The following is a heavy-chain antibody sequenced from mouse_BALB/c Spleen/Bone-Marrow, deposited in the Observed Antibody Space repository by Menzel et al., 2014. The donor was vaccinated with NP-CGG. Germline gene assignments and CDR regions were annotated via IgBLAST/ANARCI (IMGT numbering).Heavy chain of an antibody. Sequence: EVQGVESGGGLVQPGGSRKLSCAASGFTFSSFGMHWVRQAPEKGLEWVAYISSGSSTIYYGDTVMGRFTISRDNPKNTLFLQMTSLRSKDTATYYCVRSGSSSGYFDYWGQGTTLTVSS. D-gene: IGHD1-1*01. V-gene: IGHV5-17*02. CDR3: VRSGSSSGYFDY. CDR2: ISSGSSTI. J-gene: IGHJ2*01. CDR1: GFTFSSFG.